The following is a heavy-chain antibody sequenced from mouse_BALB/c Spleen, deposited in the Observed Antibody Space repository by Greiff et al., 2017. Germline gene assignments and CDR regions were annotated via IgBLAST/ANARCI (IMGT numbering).Heavy chain of an antibody. V-gene: IGHV5-6-5*01. CDR1: GFTFSSYA. J-gene: IGHJ3*01. D-gene: IGHD2-4*01. CDR3: AREGITTSWLAY. CDR2: ISSGGST. Sequence: EVMLVESGGGLVKPGGSLKLSCAASGFTFSSYAMSWVRQTPEKRLEWVASISSGGSTYYPYSVKGRFTISRDNARNILYLQMSSLRSEDTAMYYCAREGITTSWLAYWGQGTLVTVSA.